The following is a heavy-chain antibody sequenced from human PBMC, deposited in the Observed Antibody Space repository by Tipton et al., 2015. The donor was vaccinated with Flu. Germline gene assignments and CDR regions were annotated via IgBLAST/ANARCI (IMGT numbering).Heavy chain of an antibody. J-gene: IGHJ1*01. CDR3: AREKDSSGSEFFQQ. CDR2: MYTTGTT. D-gene: IGHD6-19*01. V-gene: IGHV4-4*07. CDR1: GGSLSSFY. Sequence: GLVKPSETLSLTCNVSGGSLSSFYWSWIRQPAGKGLEWIGRMYTTGTTKYNPSLKSRVTMSIDTSKKQFSLKLTSVTAADTAVYYCAREKDSSGSEFFQQWGQGTLVTVSS.